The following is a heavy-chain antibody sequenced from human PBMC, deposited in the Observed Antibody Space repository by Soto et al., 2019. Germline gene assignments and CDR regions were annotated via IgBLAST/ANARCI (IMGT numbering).Heavy chain of an antibody. CDR1: GFTFSRVS. CDR3: ARVAY. J-gene: IGHJ4*02. V-gene: IGHV3-21*04. CDR2: ISSASSET. Sequence: GGSLRLSCEASGFTFSRVSMNWVRQVLGKGLEWVASISSASSETWYADSVKGRFIISRDNAQNSLFLQMNTLRPEDSAIYYCARVAYWGPGTQVTVS.